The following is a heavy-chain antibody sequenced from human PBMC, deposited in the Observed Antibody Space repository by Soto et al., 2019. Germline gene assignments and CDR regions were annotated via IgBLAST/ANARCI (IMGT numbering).Heavy chain of an antibody. CDR1: GGTFSSYA. Sequence: GASVKVSCKASGGTFSSYAISWVRQAPGQGLEWMGGIIPIFGTANYAQKFQGRVTITADESTSTAYMGLSSLRSEDTAVYYCAGAKDIVVVPAAPYYYGMDVWGQGTKVTVSS. V-gene: IGHV1-69*13. CDR2: IIPIFGTA. CDR3: AGAKDIVVVPAAPYYYGMDV. D-gene: IGHD2-2*01. J-gene: IGHJ6*02.